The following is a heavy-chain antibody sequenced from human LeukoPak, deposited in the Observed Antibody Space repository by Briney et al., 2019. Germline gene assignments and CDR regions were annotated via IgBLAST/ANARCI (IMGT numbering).Heavy chain of an antibody. CDR2: INPNSGGT. J-gene: IGHJ6*02. D-gene: IGHD3-10*01. V-gene: IGHV1-2*02. CDR3: ARDYYYGSGSPNEGYGMDV. CDR1: GYTFTGFY. Sequence: ASVKVSCKASGYTFTGFYIHWVRQAPGQGLEWMGWINPNSGGTNYAQKFQGRVTMTRDTSISTAYMELSRLRSDDTAVYYCARDYYYGSGSPNEGYGMDVWGQGTTVTVSS.